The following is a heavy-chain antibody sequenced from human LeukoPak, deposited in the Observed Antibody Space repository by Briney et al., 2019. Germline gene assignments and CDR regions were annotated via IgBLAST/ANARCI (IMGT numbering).Heavy chain of an antibody. J-gene: IGHJ5*02. D-gene: IGHD2-21*02. CDR3: ARGDGGDCYNGNSFCNWFDP. CDR2: INPSGGST. V-gene: IGHV1-46*01. CDR1: GYTFTSYY. Sequence: ASVKVSCKASGYTFTSYYMHWVRQAPGQGLEWMGIINPSGGSTSYAQKFQGGVTMTRDTSTSTVYMELSSLRSEDTAVYYCARGDGGDCYNGNSFCNWFDPWGQGTLVTVSS.